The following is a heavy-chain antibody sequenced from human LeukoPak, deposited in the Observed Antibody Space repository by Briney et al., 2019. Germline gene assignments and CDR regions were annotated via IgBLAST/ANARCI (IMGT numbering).Heavy chain of an antibody. Sequence: GASVKVSCKASGYTFTSYYMHWVRQAPGQGLEWMGIINPSGGSTSYAQKFQGRVAMTRDTSTSTVYMELSSLRSEDTAVYYCARVGMGGAFDIWGQGTMVTVSS. J-gene: IGHJ3*02. V-gene: IGHV1-46*01. D-gene: IGHD3-16*01. CDR1: GYTFTSYY. CDR3: ARVGMGGAFDI. CDR2: INPSGGST.